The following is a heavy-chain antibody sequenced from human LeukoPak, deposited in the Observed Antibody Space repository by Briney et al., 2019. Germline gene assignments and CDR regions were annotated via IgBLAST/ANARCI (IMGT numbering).Heavy chain of an antibody. CDR3: ARALGEPSDVYEAATWSGYAGGAFDI. J-gene: IGHJ3*02. Sequence: PSETLSLTCAVYGGSFSGYYWSWIRQPPGKGLEWIGEINHSGSTDYNPSLKSRVTISVDTSKNQFSLKLSSVTAADTAVYYCARALGEPSDVYEAATWSGYAGGAFDIWGQGTMVTVSS. V-gene: IGHV4-34*01. CDR2: INHSGST. CDR1: GGSFSGYY. D-gene: IGHD3-3*01.